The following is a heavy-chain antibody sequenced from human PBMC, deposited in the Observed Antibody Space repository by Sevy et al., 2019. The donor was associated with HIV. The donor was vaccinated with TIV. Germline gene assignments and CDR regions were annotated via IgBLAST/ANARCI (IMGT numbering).Heavy chain of an antibody. J-gene: IGHJ3*02. D-gene: IGHD5-12*01. CDR2: INTNTGNP. CDR1: GYTFTNYA. Sequence: ASVKVSCKASGYTFTNYAMNWVRRAPGQGLEWMGWINTNTGNPTYAQGFTGRFVFSLDTTVSTAYLQISSLKAEDTAVYYCARGYIGYDSGDAFDIWGQGTMVTVSS. V-gene: IGHV7-4-1*02. CDR3: ARGYIGYDSGDAFDI.